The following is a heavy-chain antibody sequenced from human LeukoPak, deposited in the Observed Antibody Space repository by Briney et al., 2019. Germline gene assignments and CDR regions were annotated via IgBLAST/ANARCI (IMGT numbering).Heavy chain of an antibody. CDR3: ARAAVSRPYYYYGMDV. Sequence: SVKVSCKASGGTFSSYAISWVRQAPGQGLEWMGRIIPILGIANYAQKFQGRVTITADKSTSTAYMELSSLRSEDTAVYYCARAAVSRPYYYYGMDVWGQGTLVTVSS. CDR1: GGTFSSYA. D-gene: IGHD6-19*01. CDR2: IIPILGIA. J-gene: IGHJ6*02. V-gene: IGHV1-69*04.